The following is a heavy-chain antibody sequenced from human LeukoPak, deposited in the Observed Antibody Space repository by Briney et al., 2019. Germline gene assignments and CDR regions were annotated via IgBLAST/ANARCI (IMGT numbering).Heavy chain of an antibody. J-gene: IGHJ4*02. D-gene: IGHD3-22*01. CDR1: GGSISSGGYY. V-gene: IGHV4-31*03. CDR2: IYYSGST. Sequence: PSETLSLTCTVSGGSISSGGYYWSWIRQHPGKGLEWIGYIYYSGSTYYNPSPKSRVTISVDTSKNQFSLKLSSVTAADTAVYYCARVGYDSSGYYPNFDYWGQGTLVTVSS. CDR3: ARVGYDSSGYYPNFDY.